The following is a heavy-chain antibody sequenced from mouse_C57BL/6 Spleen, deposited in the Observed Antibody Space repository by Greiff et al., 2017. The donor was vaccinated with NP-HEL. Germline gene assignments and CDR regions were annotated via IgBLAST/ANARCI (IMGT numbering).Heavy chain of an antibody. CDR1: GYTFTSYT. V-gene: IGHV1-4*01. CDR3: ARDGYDCFDY. D-gene: IGHD2-2*01. J-gene: IGHJ2*01. Sequence: VQLQQSGAELARPGASVKMSCKASGYTFTSYTMHWVKQRPGQGLEWIGYINPSSGYTKYNQKFKDKATLTADKSSSTAYMQLSSLTSEDSAVYYCARDGYDCFDYWGQGTTLTVAS. CDR2: INPSSGYT.